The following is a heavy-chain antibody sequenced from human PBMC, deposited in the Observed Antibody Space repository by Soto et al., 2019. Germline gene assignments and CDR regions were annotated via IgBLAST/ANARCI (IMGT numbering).Heavy chain of an antibody. CDR1: GGSISSGGYY. CDR2: IYYSGST. CDR3: ARSSYYDILTGYYMGFDP. J-gene: IGHJ5*02. D-gene: IGHD3-9*01. V-gene: IGHV4-31*03. Sequence: SETLSLTCTVSGGSISSGGYYWSWIRQHPGKGLEWIGYIYYSGSTYYNPSLKSRVTISVDTSKNQFSLKLSSVTAADTAVYYCARSSYYDILTGYYMGFDPLGQGTLVTVSS.